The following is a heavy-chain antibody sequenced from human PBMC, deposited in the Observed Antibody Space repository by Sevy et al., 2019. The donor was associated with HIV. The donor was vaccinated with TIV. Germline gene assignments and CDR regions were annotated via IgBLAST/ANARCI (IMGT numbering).Heavy chain of an antibody. J-gene: IGHJ6*02. CDR3: ARESSSTWQAGYYGMAV. CDR1: GFTFSNYA. Sequence: GGSLRLSCAASGFTFSNYAMNWVRQVPGKGLEWVSGITDSGGGTFYADSVKGRFAISRDNSKNTLYLQMNSLRAEDTAVYYCARESSSTWQAGYYGMAVWGQGTTVTVSS. D-gene: IGHD6-13*01. CDR2: ITDSGGGT. V-gene: IGHV3-23*01.